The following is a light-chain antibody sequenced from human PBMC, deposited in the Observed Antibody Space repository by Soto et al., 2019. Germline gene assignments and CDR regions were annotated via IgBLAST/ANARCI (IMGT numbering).Light chain of an antibody. CDR2: GAS. Sequence: EIVLTQSPGTLSLSPGERATLSCRASQSVSNNYLAWYQQKPGQAPRLLIYGASSRATGIPDRFSGSGSGTDFTLTISRLEPEDFAVYYWQQYGSSPFTFGGGTKVETK. CDR3: QQYGSSPFT. CDR1: QSVSNNY. J-gene: IGKJ4*01. V-gene: IGKV3-20*01.